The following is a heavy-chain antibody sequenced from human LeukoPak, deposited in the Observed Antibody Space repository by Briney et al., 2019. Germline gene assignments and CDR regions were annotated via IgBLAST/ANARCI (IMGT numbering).Heavy chain of an antibody. J-gene: IGHJ3*02. Sequence: PGGSLRLSCAASGFTFSSYSMNWVRQAPGKGLEWVSSISSSSSYVYYADSVKGRLTISRDNAKNSLYLQMNSLRAEDTAVYYCARGGGAYAFDIWGQGTMVTVSS. CDR2: ISSSSSYV. V-gene: IGHV3-21*01. D-gene: IGHD3-16*01. CDR3: ARGGGAYAFDI. CDR1: GFTFSSYS.